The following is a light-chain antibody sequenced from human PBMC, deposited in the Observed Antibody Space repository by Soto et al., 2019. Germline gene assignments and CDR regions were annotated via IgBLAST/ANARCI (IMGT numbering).Light chain of an antibody. V-gene: IGKV3-15*01. CDR2: GAS. Sequence: IVMTQSPATLYVSPGERATLSCKSSQSVTSTLAWYQQKPGQAPRLLIYGASTRATGIPARFSGSGSGTEFTLSISSLHSEDLAVYYCQQYNNWPPGTFGQGTKVDIK. CDR1: QSVTST. J-gene: IGKJ1*01. CDR3: QQYNNWPPGT.